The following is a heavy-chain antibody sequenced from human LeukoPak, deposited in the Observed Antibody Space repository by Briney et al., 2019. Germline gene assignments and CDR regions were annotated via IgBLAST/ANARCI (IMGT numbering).Heavy chain of an antibody. CDR2: FDPEDGET. CDR1: GYTLTELS. Sequence: ASVKVSFKVSGYTLTELSIRWVRQAPGKGLEWMGGFDPEDGETIYEQNFQGRVTMTEDTSTDTAYMELNNLTSEDTAVYYCVRFAAGPDPYYPWGQGTLVTVSS. J-gene: IGHJ5*02. D-gene: IGHD6-25*01. V-gene: IGHV1-24*01. CDR3: VRFAAGPDPYYP.